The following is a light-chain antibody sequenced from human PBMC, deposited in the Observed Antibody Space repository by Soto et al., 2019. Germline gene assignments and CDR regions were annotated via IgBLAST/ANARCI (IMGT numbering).Light chain of an antibody. Sequence: EIVMTQSPATLSVSPGGRATLSCRASQSVSSYLAWYQQKPGQAPRLLIHEASNRATGIPARFSGSGSGTDFTLNISSLEPEDFAVYYCQHRNNWLWTFGQGTKVDIK. CDR2: EAS. CDR3: QHRNNWLWT. V-gene: IGKV3-11*01. CDR1: QSVSSY. J-gene: IGKJ1*01.